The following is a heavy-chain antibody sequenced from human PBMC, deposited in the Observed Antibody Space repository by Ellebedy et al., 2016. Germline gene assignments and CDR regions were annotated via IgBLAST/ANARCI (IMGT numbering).Heavy chain of an antibody. D-gene: IGHD1-26*01. CDR3: ARPIVGATGGGDYYYYGMDV. V-gene: IGHV1-18*04. CDR1: GYTFTHYG. CDR2: ISGYSGNT. Sequence: ASVKVSCXTSGYTFTHYGITWVRQAPGQGLEWMGWISGYSGNTNYAQKFEDRVTMTIDTSTSTVYMELRSLRSDDTADYYCARPIVGATGGGDYYYYGMDVWGQGTTVIVSS. J-gene: IGHJ6*02.